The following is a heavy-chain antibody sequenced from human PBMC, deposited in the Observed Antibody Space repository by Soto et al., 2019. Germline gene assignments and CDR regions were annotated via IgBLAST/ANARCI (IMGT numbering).Heavy chain of an antibody. Sequence: PGGSLRLSCTASAFTVSSNYMSWVRQAPGKGLEWVSVIYSGGNTYYTDSVKGRFTISRHNSKNTLYLQMNSLRAEDTAVYYCARVHSSANWFDPWGQGTLVTVS. CDR3: ARVHSSANWFDP. J-gene: IGHJ5*02. D-gene: IGHD6-25*01. V-gene: IGHV3-53*04. CDR1: AFTVSSNY. CDR2: IYSGGNT.